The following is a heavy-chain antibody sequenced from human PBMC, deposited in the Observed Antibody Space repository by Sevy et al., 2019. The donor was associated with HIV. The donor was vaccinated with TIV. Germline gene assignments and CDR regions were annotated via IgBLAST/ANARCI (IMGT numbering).Heavy chain of an antibody. Sequence: ASVKVSCKASGYTFTGYYMHWVRQAPGQGLEWMGRINPNSGGTNYAQKFQGRVTMTRDTSISTAYMGLSRLRSDDTAVYYCARVSVTMVRGVIISGSSDAFDIWGQGTMVTVSS. CDR1: GYTFTGYY. CDR2: INPNSGGT. V-gene: IGHV1-2*06. D-gene: IGHD3-10*01. J-gene: IGHJ3*02. CDR3: ARVSVTMVRGVIISGSSDAFDI.